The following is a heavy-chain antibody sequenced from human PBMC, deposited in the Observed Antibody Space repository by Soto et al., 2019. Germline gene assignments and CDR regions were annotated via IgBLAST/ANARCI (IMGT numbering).Heavy chain of an antibody. Sequence: QVQLVQSGAEVKKPGSSVKVSYKASGGTFSSYAISWVRQAPGQGLEWMGGIIPIFGTANYAQKFQGRVTITADESTSTAYMELSSLRSEDTAVYYCARRAGSGQQEGYFDLWGRGTLVTVSS. CDR3: ARRAGSGQQEGYFDL. CDR2: IIPIFGTA. D-gene: IGHD3-10*01. V-gene: IGHV1-69*01. CDR1: GGTFSSYA. J-gene: IGHJ2*01.